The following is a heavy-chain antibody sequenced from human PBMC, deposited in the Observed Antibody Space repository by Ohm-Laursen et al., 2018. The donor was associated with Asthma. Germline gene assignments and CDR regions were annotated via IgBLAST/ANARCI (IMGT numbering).Heavy chain of an antibody. J-gene: IGHJ4*02. D-gene: IGHD3-10*01. Sequence: RSLRLSCAASGFTFSSNAMHWVRQAPGKGLEWVAVISKDGSNKYYAESVKGRFTISRDNSMSTLYVQMNSLRAEDTAVYYCARDHYYSSGTYFDYWGQGTLVTVSS. V-gene: IGHV3-30-3*01. CDR1: GFTFSSNA. CDR2: ISKDGSNK. CDR3: ARDHYYSSGTYFDY.